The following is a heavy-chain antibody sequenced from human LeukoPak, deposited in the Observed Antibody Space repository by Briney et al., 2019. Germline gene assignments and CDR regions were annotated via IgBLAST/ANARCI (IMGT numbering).Heavy chain of an antibody. D-gene: IGHD3-10*02. CDR1: GFTFSSYA. Sequence: PGGSLRLSCAASGFTFSSYAMHWVRQAPGKGLEYVSAISSNGGSTYYANSVKGRFTISRDNSKNTLYLQMGSLRAEDMAVYYCAELGITMIGGVWGKGTTVTTSS. J-gene: IGHJ6*04. CDR3: AELGITMIGGV. CDR2: ISSNGGST. V-gene: IGHV3-64*01.